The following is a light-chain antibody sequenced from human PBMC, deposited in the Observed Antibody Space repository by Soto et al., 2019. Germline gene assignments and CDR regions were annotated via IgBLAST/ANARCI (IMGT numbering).Light chain of an antibody. V-gene: IGKV3-11*01. CDR2: DTS. J-gene: IGKJ5*01. Sequence: EIVLTQSTASLSLSPGERATLSSRASQSINNYLVWYQQRPGQAPRLLIYDTSNRATGIPARFSGSGSGTDYTLTISSLEPEDFAVYYCQQRSNWITFGQGTRLEI. CDR1: QSINNY. CDR3: QQRSNWIT.